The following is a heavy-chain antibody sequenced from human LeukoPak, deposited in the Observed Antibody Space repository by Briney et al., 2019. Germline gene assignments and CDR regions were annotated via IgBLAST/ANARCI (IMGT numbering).Heavy chain of an antibody. V-gene: IGHV3-23*01. CDR3: AKSGNTETVDY. CDR1: GCTLSSYA. D-gene: IGHD6-25*01. J-gene: IGHJ4*02. Sequence: GGSLRLSCAASGCTLSSYAMSWVRQTPGKGLECVSTIRDSDGRTYYADSVEGRFTISRDNSTNTLYLQMNSLRAGDTAIYYCAKSGNTETVDYWGQGTLVTVSS. CDR2: IRDSDGRT.